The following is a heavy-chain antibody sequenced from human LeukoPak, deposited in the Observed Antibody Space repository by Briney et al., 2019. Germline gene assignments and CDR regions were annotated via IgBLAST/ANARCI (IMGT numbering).Heavy chain of an antibody. Sequence: PSETLSLTCTVSGGSISSSSYYWGWIRQPPGKGLEWIGSIYYSGSTYYNPSLKSRVTISVDTSKNQFSLKLSSVTAADTAVYYCARDRREYYGSGSYSTSFDYWGQGTLVTVSS. CDR2: IYYSGST. D-gene: IGHD3-10*01. J-gene: IGHJ4*02. V-gene: IGHV4-39*07. CDR3: ARDRREYYGSGSYSTSFDY. CDR1: GGSISSSSYY.